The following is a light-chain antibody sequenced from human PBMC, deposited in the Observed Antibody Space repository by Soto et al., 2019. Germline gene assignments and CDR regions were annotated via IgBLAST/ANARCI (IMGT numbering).Light chain of an antibody. J-gene: IGKJ4*01. V-gene: IGKV3-20*01. CDR3: QHYGTSTVS. CDR1: QSVSSNY. Sequence: EFVLTQSPGTLSLSPGERATVSCRASQSVSSNYLAWYQQKPGQTPRLLIYGASSRATDIPDRFSGSGSGTDFTLTISRLEPEDFAVYYCQHYGTSTVSFGGGTKVDIK. CDR2: GAS.